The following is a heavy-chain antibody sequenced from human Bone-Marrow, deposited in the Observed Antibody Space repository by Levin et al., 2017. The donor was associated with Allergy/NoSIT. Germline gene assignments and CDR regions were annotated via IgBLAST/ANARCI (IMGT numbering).Heavy chain of an antibody. CDR1: GFTFDDYG. D-gene: IGHD2-21*02. CDR3: ARGIVVVTAVSEFDY. CDR2: INWNGGST. J-gene: IGHJ4*02. V-gene: IGHV3-20*04. Sequence: SCAASGFTFDDYGMSWVRQAPGKGLEWVSGINWNGGSTGYADSVKGRFTISRDNAKNSLYLQMNSLRAEDTALYYCARGIVVVTAVSEFDYWGQGTLVTVSS.